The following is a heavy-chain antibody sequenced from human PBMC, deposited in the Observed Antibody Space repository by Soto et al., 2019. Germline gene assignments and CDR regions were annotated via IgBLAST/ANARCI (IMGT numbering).Heavy chain of an antibody. J-gene: IGHJ6*02. V-gene: IGHV5-10-1*01. CDR1: GYNFTSYW. CDR2: TDPTDSFT. D-gene: IGHD3-3*01. CDR3: ARRGSDFWSGLDV. Sequence: PGESLKISCKGSGYNFTSYWIIWVRQMPGKGLEWMGNTDPTDSFTNYSPSFQGHVTISTDKSMSTAYLQWGTLKASDTAMYYCARRGSDFWSGLDVWGQGTTVTVSS.